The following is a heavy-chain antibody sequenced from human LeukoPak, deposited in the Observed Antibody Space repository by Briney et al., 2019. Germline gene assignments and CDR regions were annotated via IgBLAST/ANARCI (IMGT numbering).Heavy chain of an antibody. J-gene: IGHJ4*02. CDR1: GFTFSSYG. V-gene: IGHV3-33*01. D-gene: IGHD3-10*01. Sequence: GGSLRLSCAASGFTFSSYGMHWVRQAPGKGLEWVAVIWYDGSNKYYADSVKGRFTISRDNSKNTLYLQMNSLRAEDTAVYYCAREWSGSYSAGFDYWGQGTLVTVSS. CDR2: IWYDGSNK. CDR3: AREWSGSYSAGFDY.